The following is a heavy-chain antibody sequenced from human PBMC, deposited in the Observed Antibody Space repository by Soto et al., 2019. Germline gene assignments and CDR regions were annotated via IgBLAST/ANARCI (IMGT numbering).Heavy chain of an antibody. D-gene: IGHD3-10*01. CDR2: TIPALGKT. V-gene: IGHV1-69*11. J-gene: IGHJ6*02. Sequence: SVKGSCKTSGDNFEKNVFTWVRQAPGQGLEWMGRTIPALGKTHYIEKFQGRVTITVDDATRTVYMEVRDLTSEDTAIYYCARGPFRPSAMDVWGQGTTVTVS. CDR3: ARGPFRPSAMDV. CDR1: GDNFEKNV.